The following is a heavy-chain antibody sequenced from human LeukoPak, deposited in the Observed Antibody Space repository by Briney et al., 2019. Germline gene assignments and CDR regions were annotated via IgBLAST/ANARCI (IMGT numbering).Heavy chain of an antibody. Sequence: PGGSLRLSCAASGFTVSSNYMSWVRQAPGKGLEWVSVIYSGGSTYYADSVKGRFTISRDNSKNTLYLQMNSLRAEDTAVYYCARDKAVAGTDYWGQGTLVTVSS. CDR3: ARDKAVAGTDY. CDR1: GFTVSSNY. CDR2: IYSGGST. J-gene: IGHJ4*02. V-gene: IGHV3-66*01. D-gene: IGHD6-19*01.